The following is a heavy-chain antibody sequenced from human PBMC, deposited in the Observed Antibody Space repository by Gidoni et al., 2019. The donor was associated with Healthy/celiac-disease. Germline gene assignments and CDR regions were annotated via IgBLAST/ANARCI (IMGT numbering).Heavy chain of an antibody. CDR1: GGAISSYY. J-gene: IGHJ2*01. CDR2: IYYSGST. Sequence: QVQLQESGPGLVKPSETLSLTCTVSGGAISSYYWSWILQPPGKGLEWIVYIYYSGSTNYNPSLKSRVTISVDTSKNQFSLKLSSVTAADTAVYYCAREVAAAATRYFDLWGRGTLVTVSS. D-gene: IGHD6-13*01. CDR3: AREVAAAATRYFDL. V-gene: IGHV4-59*01.